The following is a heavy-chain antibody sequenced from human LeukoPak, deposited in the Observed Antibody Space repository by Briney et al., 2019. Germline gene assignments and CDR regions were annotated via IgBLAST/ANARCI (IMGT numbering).Heavy chain of an antibody. CDR2: ISSSSSYI. CDR3: AKDEYRQWEPLNY. CDR1: GFTFSSYS. Sequence: GGSLRLSCAASGFTFSSYSMNWVRQAPGKGLEWVSSISSSSSYIYYADSVKGRFTISRDNSKNTLYLQMNSLRAEDTAVYYCAKDEYRQWEPLNYWGQGTLVAVSS. V-gene: IGHV3-21*04. J-gene: IGHJ4*02. D-gene: IGHD1-26*01.